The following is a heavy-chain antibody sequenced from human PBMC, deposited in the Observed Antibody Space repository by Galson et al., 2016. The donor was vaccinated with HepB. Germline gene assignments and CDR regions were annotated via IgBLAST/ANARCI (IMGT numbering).Heavy chain of an antibody. CDR2: SRNKASSYTT. CDR1: GFTFSDHY. J-gene: IGHJ4*02. Sequence: SLRLSCAASGFTFSDHYMDWVRQALGRGLEWVGRSRNKASSYTTKYADSVKGRFTISRDNSKNTVYLQMNSLRAEDTAVYYCARAPVTSTTCCYYFDYWGQGTLVTVSS. V-gene: IGHV3-72*01. CDR3: ARAPVTSTTCCYYFDY. D-gene: IGHD2-2*01.